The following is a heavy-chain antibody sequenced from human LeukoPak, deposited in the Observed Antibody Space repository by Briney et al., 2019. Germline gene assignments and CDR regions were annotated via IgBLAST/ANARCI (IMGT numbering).Heavy chain of an antibody. J-gene: IGHJ3*02. CDR1: GFTFSSYW. V-gene: IGHV3-7*01. D-gene: IGHD1-1*01. CDR2: IKQDGSEK. CDR3: ATTGTTENDAFDI. Sequence: LAGGSLRLSCAASGFTFSSYWMSWVRQAPGKGLEWVANIKQDGSEKYYVDSVKGRFTISRDNAKNSLYLQMNSLRAEDTAVYYCATTGTTENDAFDIWGQGTMVTVSS.